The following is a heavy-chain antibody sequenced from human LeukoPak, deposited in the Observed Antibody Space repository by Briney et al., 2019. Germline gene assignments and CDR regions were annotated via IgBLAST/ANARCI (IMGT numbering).Heavy chain of an antibody. CDR1: GFTFSSYG. J-gene: IGHJ4*02. Sequence: GGTLRLSCAASGFTFSSYGMSWVRQAPGKGLEWVSGISGSGGTTYYADSVKGRFTISRDNSKNTLYLHMSSPGAEDTAVYYCARYYYESGTYYPIDYWGQGTLVTVSS. D-gene: IGHD3-10*01. CDR2: ISGSGGTT. V-gene: IGHV3-23*01. CDR3: ARYYYESGTYYPIDY.